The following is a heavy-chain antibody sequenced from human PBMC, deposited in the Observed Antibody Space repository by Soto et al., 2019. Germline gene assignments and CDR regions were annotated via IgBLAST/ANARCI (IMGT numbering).Heavy chain of an antibody. CDR2: ISWNGESV. V-gene: IGHV3-9*01. D-gene: IGHD1-26*01. Sequence: EVQLVESGGGLVQPGRSLSLSCAASGFNFDAYAMQWVRQPPGKGLEWVAGISWNGESVSYADSVKGRFTISRDNAKNSLSVHMASLRAEDTAFYYCVKDTYLLVGATHFDFWGQGALVTVSS. J-gene: IGHJ4*02. CDR1: GFNFDAYA. CDR3: VKDTYLLVGATHFDF.